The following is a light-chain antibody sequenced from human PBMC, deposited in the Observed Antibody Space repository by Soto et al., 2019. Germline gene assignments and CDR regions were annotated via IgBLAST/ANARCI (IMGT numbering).Light chain of an antibody. J-gene: IGKJ4*01. Sequence: VITRAPPTLSESPGERATLSCRASQSINSNLAWYQQKPGQAPRLLIYGASTRATGIPARFSGSGSGTDFTLTISSLEPEDFAVYYCHQRSNWPLTFGGGTKVDI. CDR3: HQRSNWPLT. CDR1: QSINSN. CDR2: GAS. V-gene: IGKV3-11*01.